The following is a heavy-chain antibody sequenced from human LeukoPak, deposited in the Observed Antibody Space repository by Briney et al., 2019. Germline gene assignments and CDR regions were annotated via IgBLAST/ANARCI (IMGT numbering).Heavy chain of an antibody. CDR3: ASGKVDHLGALDY. CDR2: VNAPGRET. CDR1: GFAFSSYA. D-gene: IGHD1-26*01. V-gene: IGHV3-23*01. Sequence: GGSLRPSCAASGFAFSSYAMSWVRQAPGKGLDWVATVNAPGRETFYADSVKGRFIISRDNSKNTFYLEMDSLRADDTAVYYCASGKVDHLGALDYWGQGTLVTVSS. J-gene: IGHJ4*02.